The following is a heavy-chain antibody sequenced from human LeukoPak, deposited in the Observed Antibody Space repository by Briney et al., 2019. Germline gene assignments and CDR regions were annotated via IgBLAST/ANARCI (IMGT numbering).Heavy chain of an antibody. V-gene: IGHV3-33*01. CDR2: TWYDGSNK. D-gene: IGHD4-17*01. CDR3: ARGEPLTVTTSDYFDY. Sequence: GGSLRLSCAASGFTFSSYGMHWVRQAPGKGLEWVAVTWYDGSNKYYADSVKGRFTISRDNSKNTLYLHMNSLRAEDTAVYYCARGEPLTVTTSDYFDYWGQGTLVTVSS. J-gene: IGHJ4*02. CDR1: GFTFSSYG.